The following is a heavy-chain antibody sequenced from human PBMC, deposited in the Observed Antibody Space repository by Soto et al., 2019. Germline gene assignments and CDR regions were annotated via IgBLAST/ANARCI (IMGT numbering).Heavy chain of an antibody. CDR3: ARVGSGLTGGARFGELALS. V-gene: IGHV1-69*01. J-gene: IGHJ5*02. CDR2: IIPIFGTA. CDR1: GGTFSSYA. D-gene: IGHD3-10*01. Sequence: QVQLVQSGAEVKKPGSSVKVSCKASGGTFSSYAISWVRQAPGQGLEWMGGIIPIFGTANYAQKFQGRVTITADESTRPAYMELSSLRSEDTAVYYCARVGSGLTGGARFGELALSWGQGTLVTVSS.